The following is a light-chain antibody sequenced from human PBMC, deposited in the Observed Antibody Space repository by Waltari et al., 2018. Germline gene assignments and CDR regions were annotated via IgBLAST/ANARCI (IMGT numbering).Light chain of an antibody. CDR3: CSYAGRYSYV. CDR2: DVS. CDR1: SGDVGGYNY. V-gene: IGLV2-11*01. Sequence: QSALTQPRSVSGSPGQSVTISCTGASGDVGGYNYVSWYQQPPGKAPKLMIYDVSKRPSGVPVRFFGSKSGDTASLTISGLRAEDEADYYCCSYAGRYSYVFGTVTKVTVL. J-gene: IGLJ1*01.